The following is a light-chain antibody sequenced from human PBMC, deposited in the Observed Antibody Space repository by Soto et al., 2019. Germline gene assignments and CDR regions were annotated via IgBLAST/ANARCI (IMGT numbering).Light chain of an antibody. CDR3: SSYVSSRTDV. J-gene: IGLJ1*01. CDR2: EVS. CDR1: RSDVGGYDY. Sequence: QSALTQPASVSGSPGQSITISCTGTRSDVGGYDYVSWYQQHPGKAPKLMIYEVSNRPSGVSDRFSGSKSGNMASLTISGLQAEDEADYYCSSYVSSRTDVFGTGTKVTVL. V-gene: IGLV2-14*01.